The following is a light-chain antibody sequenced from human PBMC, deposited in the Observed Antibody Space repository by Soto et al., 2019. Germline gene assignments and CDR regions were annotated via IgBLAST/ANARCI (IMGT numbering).Light chain of an antibody. V-gene: IGKV1-39*01. J-gene: IGKJ1*01. CDR2: DAS. Sequence: DIQMTQSPSSLSASVGDRVTITCRSSQSINNYLNWYQQRPGKAPKVIIYDASSLQSGVPSRFSGSGSGTDFTLPISNLQPEDFATYYCQQGFSAPPWTFGQGTKVEI. CDR1: QSINNY. CDR3: QQGFSAPPWT.